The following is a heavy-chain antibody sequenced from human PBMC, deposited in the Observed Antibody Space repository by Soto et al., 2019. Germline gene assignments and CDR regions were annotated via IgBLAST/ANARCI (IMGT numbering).Heavy chain of an antibody. CDR3: ARVGPYYDPSPSFRFDP. J-gene: IGHJ5*02. V-gene: IGHV3-30-3*01. CDR2: ISYDGSNK. D-gene: IGHD3-3*01. CDR1: GFTFSSYA. Sequence: GSLRLSCAASGFTFSSYAMHWVRQAPGKGLEWVAVISYDGSNKYYADSVKGRFTISRDNSKNTLYLQMNSLRAEDTAVYYCARVGPYYDPSPSFRFDPWGQGTLVTVSS.